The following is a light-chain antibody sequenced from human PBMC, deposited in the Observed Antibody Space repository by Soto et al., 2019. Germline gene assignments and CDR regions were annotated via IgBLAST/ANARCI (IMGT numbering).Light chain of an antibody. J-gene: IGKJ1*01. Sequence: EIVLTQSPATLSVSPGERATLSCRASQSVSNDFLAWYQQKPGQAPRLLIYGASTRATDVPDRFSGSGSGADFTLSISRLEPEDFAVYYCQQYGSSPPRTFGQGTKVAIK. V-gene: IGKV3-20*01. CDR1: QSVSNDF. CDR3: QQYGSSPPRT. CDR2: GAS.